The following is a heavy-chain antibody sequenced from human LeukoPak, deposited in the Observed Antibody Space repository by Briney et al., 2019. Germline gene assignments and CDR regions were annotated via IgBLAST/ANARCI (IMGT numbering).Heavy chain of an antibody. CDR3: ARGYSNGPWYYYYGMDV. V-gene: IGHV4-31*03. CDR2: IYYSGST. Sequence: SQTLSLTCTVSGGSISSGGYYWSWIRQHPGKGLEWIGYIYYSGSTYYNPSLKSRVTISVDTSKNQFSLKLSSVTAADTAVYYCARGYSNGPWYYYYGMDVWGQGTTVTVSS. J-gene: IGHJ6*02. D-gene: IGHD4-11*01. CDR1: GGSISSGGYY.